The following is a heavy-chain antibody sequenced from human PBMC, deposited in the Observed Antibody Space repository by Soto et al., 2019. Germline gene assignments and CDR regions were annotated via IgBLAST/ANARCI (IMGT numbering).Heavy chain of an antibody. J-gene: IGHJ5*02. CDR1: GASVSHGY. Sequence: PSETLSLTCNVSGASVSHGYWSWIRQPPGKGLEWIGFMYFGGSFNYNPSLTSRATISVETSKNQFSMKLTSVTASDTAVYYCAKVGPYEAGSYMFRYNWFGPWGPGTLVTVSS. CDR2: MYFGGSF. V-gene: IGHV4-59*02. CDR3: AKVGPYEAGSYMFRYNWFGP. D-gene: IGHD3-10*01.